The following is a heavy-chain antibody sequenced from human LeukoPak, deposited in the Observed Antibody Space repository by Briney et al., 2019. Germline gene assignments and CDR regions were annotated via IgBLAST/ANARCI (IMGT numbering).Heavy chain of an antibody. CDR1: DDSFSSHY. D-gene: IGHD4-17*01. CDR2: ISYIGST. V-gene: IGHV4-59*11. Sequence: SETLSLTCAVSDDSFSSHYWTWIRQPPGKGLEWIGYISYIGSTNYNPSLKRRVTISIDTSKNQFSLKLSSVTAADTAVYYCARDLVTVTKGFDIWGQGTMVSVSS. J-gene: IGHJ3*02. CDR3: ARDLVTVTKGFDI.